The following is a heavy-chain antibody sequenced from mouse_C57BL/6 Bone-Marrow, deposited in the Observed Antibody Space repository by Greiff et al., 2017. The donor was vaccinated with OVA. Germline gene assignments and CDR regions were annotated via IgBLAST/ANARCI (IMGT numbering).Heavy chain of an antibody. CDR2: ISSGSSTI. D-gene: IGHD4-1*01. CDR1: GFTFSDYG. V-gene: IGHV5-17*01. J-gene: IGHJ2*01. Sequence: EVKLVESGGGLVKPGGSLKLSCAASGFTFSDYGMHWVRQAPEKGLEWVAYISSGSSTIYYADTVKGRFTISRDNAKNTLFLQMTSLRSGDTAMYYCAKSGTGEYWGQGTTLTVSS. CDR3: AKSGTGEY.